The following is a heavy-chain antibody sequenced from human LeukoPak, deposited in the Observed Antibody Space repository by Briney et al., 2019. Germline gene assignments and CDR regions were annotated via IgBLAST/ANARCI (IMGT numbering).Heavy chain of an antibody. CDR1: GFTFSSYP. J-gene: IGHJ1*01. Sequence: GGSLRLSCAASGFTFSSYPMSWVRLTPGKGLEWVSAITHSDGATYYADSVRGRFIISRDNSKNTLYLQMHSLGAEDTALYYCARGLAASSMKYFQYWGQGTLVTVSS. CDR3: ARGLAASSMKYFQY. D-gene: IGHD2/OR15-2a*01. V-gene: IGHV3-23*01. CDR2: ITHSDGAT.